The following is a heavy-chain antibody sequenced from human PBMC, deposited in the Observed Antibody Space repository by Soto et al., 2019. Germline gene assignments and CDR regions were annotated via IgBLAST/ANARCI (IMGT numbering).Heavy chain of an antibody. J-gene: IGHJ4*02. CDR3: ARIERYSTYEYFDF. V-gene: IGHV2-26*01. CDR2: VFSNDAK. D-gene: IGHD5-12*01. CDR1: GFSLSHIRVG. Sequence: SGPTLVNPTETLTLTCTVSGFSLSHIRVGVGWIRQPPGKALEWLAHVFSNDAKSYSPSLKGRLTISRDTFRSQVVLTMTNVDPVDTATYFCARIERYSTYEYFDFWGQGTPVTVSS.